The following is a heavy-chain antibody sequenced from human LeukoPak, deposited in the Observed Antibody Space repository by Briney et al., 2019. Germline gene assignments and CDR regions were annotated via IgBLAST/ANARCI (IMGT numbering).Heavy chain of an antibody. Sequence: KSSETLSLTCTVSGGSISSNYWSWIRQPPGKGLEWIGEINHSGSTNYNPSLKSRVTISVDTSKNQFSLKLSSVTAADTAVYYCARHRAKYYYGSGSYFDYWGQGTLVTVSS. J-gene: IGHJ4*02. CDR2: INHSGST. V-gene: IGHV4-34*01. D-gene: IGHD3-10*01. CDR1: GGSISSNY. CDR3: ARHRAKYYYGSGSYFDY.